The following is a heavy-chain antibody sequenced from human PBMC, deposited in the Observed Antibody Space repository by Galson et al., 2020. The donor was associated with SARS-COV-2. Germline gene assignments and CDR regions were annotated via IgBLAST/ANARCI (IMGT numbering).Heavy chain of an antibody. J-gene: IGHJ4*02. D-gene: IGHD3-22*01. CDR2: ISHDGYNK. CDR1: GFTFSNYA. V-gene: IGHV3-30*18. CDR3: AKETADYDSSNFDF. Sequence: GESLKISCVASGFTFSNYAMHWVRQAPGKGLEWVAIISHDGYNKYADSVKGRFTISRDNSKSTMYLQMSSLRPEDTAVYYCAKETADYDSSNFDFWGQGTLVTVSS.